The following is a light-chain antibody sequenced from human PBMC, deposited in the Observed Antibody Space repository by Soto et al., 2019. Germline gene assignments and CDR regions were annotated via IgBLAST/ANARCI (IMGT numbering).Light chain of an antibody. CDR2: YAS. V-gene: IGKV3-15*01. Sequence: EMVMTQSPATLSVSPGERVTLSCRASESVHRNLAWYQQKPGQGPSLLIYYASTRATGIPARFSGSGSGTEFTLTISSLQSEDFAVYYCQQYNNWPLTFGGGTKVEI. J-gene: IGKJ4*01. CDR3: QQYNNWPLT. CDR1: ESVHRN.